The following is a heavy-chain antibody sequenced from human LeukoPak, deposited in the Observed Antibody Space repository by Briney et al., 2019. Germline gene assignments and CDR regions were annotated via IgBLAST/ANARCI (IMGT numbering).Heavy chain of an antibody. J-gene: IGHJ4*02. CDR2: ISSSSSYI. V-gene: IGHV3-21*01. CDR1: GFTFSSYS. CDR3: ARAGNWNYGGDYFDY. Sequence: PGRSLRLSCAASGFTFSSYSMNWVCQAPGKGLEWVSSISSSSSYIYYADSVKGRFTISRDNAKNSLYLQMNSLRAEDTAVYYCARAGNWNYGGDYFDYWGQGTLVTVSS. D-gene: IGHD1-7*01.